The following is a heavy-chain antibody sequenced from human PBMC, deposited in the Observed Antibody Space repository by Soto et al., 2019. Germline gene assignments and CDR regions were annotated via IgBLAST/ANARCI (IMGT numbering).Heavy chain of an antibody. CDR3: ARTPDI. D-gene: IGHD1-1*01. V-gene: IGHV4-30-2*01. CDR1: GGSISSGGYS. J-gene: IGHJ3*02. CDR2: IYHCGST. Sequence: QLQLQESGSGLVKPSQTLSLTCAVSGGSISSGGYSWSWIRQPPGKGLEWIGYIYHCGSTYYNPXXXXXXXXXXXXXXXXXXXXXXXXXAXXXXXXXCARTPDIWGQGTMVTVSS.